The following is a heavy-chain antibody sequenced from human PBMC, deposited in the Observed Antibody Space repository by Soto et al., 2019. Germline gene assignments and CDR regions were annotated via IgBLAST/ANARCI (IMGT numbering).Heavy chain of an antibody. CDR1: GGTFSSYA. D-gene: IGHD3-10*02. CDR3: ARADYDVGVPHGP. Sequence: QVQLVQSGAEVKKPGSSVKVSCKASGGTFSSYAISWVRQAPGQGLEWMGGIIPIFGTANYAQKFQGRVTITADESTSTAHMELSSLSSEDTAVYYWARADYDVGVPHGPWGQGTLVIVS. J-gene: IGHJ5*02. V-gene: IGHV1-69*12. CDR2: IIPIFGTA.